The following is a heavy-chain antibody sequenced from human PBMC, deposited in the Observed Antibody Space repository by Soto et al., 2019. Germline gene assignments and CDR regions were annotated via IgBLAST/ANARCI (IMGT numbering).Heavy chain of an antibody. Sequence: QVQLVQSGAEVKKPGSSVKVSCTASGGTFSSYTLSWLRQAPVQGLEWMGRIIPIRGIANYAQKFQGRVTITADQSTSTVYMELRSLRSEDTAMYYCARTPRYCSCGSGYDLGGLDYWGQGTLVTVSS. CDR1: GGTFSSYT. CDR2: IIPIRGIA. CDR3: ARTPRYCSCGSGYDLGGLDY. V-gene: IGHV1-69*02. J-gene: IGHJ4*02. D-gene: IGHD2-15*01.